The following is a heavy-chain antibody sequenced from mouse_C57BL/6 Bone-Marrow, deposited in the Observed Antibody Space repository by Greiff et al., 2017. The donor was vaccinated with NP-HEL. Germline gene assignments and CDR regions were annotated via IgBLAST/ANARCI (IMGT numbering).Heavy chain of an antibody. D-gene: IGHD3-2*01. V-gene: IGHV6-3*01. CDR3: TGHQPRQFPYWYFDG. CDR2: IRLKSDNYAT. CDR1: GFTFSNYW. J-gene: IGHJ1*03. Sequence: EVQVVESGGGLVQPGGSMKLSCVASGFTFSNYWMNWVRQSPEKGLEWVAQIRLKSDNYATHYAESVQGRFTIARADSKSSVYLQMNNLRAEDTGIYYCTGHQPRQFPYWYFDGWGTGTTVTVSS.